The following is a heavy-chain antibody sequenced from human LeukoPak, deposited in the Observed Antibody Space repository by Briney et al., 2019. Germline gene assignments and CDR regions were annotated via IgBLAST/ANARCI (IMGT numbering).Heavy chain of an antibody. V-gene: IGHV1-24*01. D-gene: IGHD2-2*01. CDR2: FDPEDGGT. CDR1: GYTLTELS. CDR3: ATDIVVVPAASKDY. J-gene: IGHJ4*02. Sequence: ASVKVSCKVSGYTLTELSMHWVRQAPGKGLEWMGGFDPEDGGTIYAQKFQGRVTMTEDTSTDTAYMELSSLRSEDTAVYYCATDIVVVPAASKDYWGQGTLVTVSS.